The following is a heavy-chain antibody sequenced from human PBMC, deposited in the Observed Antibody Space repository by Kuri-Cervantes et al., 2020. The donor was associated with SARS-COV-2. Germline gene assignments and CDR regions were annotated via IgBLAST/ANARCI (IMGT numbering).Heavy chain of an antibody. Sequence: ASVKVSCKASGYTFTGYYMHWVRQAPGQGLEWMGWINPNSGGTNYAQKFQGRVTMTRDTSISTAYMELSRLISDDTAVYYCASTYCSSTSCYNYYYYYMDVWGKGTTVTVSS. J-gene: IGHJ6*03. D-gene: IGHD2-2*02. V-gene: IGHV1-2*02. CDR3: ASTYCSSTSCYNYYYYYMDV. CDR2: INPNSGGT. CDR1: GYTFTGYY.